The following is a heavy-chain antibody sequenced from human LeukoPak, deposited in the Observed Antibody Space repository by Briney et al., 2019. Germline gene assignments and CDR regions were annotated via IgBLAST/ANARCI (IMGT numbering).Heavy chain of an antibody. CDR3: ARALEWELPIDY. V-gene: IGHV3-64*01. CDR2: ISSNGGST. Sequence: GGSLRLSCAASGFTFSSYAMHWVRQAPGEGLEYVSAISSNGGSTYYANSVKGRFTISRDNSKNTLYLQMGSLRAEDMAVYYCARALEWELPIDYWGQGTLVTVSS. D-gene: IGHD1-26*01. J-gene: IGHJ4*02. CDR1: GFTFSSYA.